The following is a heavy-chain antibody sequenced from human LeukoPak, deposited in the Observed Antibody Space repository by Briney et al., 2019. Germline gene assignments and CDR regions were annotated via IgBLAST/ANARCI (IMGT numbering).Heavy chain of an antibody. CDR2: IYYSGST. V-gene: IGHV4-61*01. J-gene: IGHJ5*02. CDR1: GGSVSSGSYY. Sequence: SETLSLTCSVSGGSVSSGSYYWSWIRQPPGKGLEWIGYIYYSGSTNYNPSLKSRVTISVDTSKNQFSLKLSSVTAADTAVYYCARSHSGSYFNWFDPWGQGTLVTVSS. D-gene: IGHD1-26*01. CDR3: ARSHSGSYFNWFDP.